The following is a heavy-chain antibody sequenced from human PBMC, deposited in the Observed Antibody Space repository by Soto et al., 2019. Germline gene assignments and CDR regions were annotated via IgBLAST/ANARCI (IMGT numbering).Heavy chain of an antibody. V-gene: IGHV3-30*18. D-gene: IGHD2-15*01. CDR1: GFTFSSYG. CDR3: AKDQGILFAPNWFDP. CDR2: ISYDGSNK. Sequence: QVQLLESGGGVVQPGRSLRLPCAASGFTFSSYGMHWVRQAPGKGLEWVAVISYDGSNKYYADSVKGRFTISRDNSKNTLYLQMNSLRAEVTAVYYCAKDQGILFAPNWFDPWGQGTLVPVSS. J-gene: IGHJ5*02.